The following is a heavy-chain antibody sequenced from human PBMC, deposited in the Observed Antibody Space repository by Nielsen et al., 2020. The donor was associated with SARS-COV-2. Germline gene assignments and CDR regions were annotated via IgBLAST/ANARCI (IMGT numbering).Heavy chain of an antibody. CDR3: ARDHGYNYAYGHYYYGMDV. D-gene: IGHD5-24*01. CDR1: GGSISSYY. Sequence: SETLSLTCTVSGGSISSYYWSWIRQPPGKGLEWIGYIFNTGSTNYNPSLQSRVTISVDTSKNQFSLKLSSVTAADTAVYYCARDHGYNYAYGHYYYGMDVWGQGTTVTVSS. CDR2: IFNTGST. V-gene: IGHV4-59*01. J-gene: IGHJ6*02.